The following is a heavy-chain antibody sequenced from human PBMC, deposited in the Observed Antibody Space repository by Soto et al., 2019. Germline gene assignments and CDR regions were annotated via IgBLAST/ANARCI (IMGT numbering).Heavy chain of an antibody. CDR1: GFTFSSYS. CDR3: ARARGYSYGYIDY. J-gene: IGHJ4*02. V-gene: IGHV3-48*02. CDR2: ISTSGSTI. D-gene: IGHD5-18*01. Sequence: GGSLRLSCAASGFTFSSYSMSWVRQAPGKGLEWVSYISTSGSTIYYADSVEGRFTISRDNAKNSLYLQMNSLRDEDTAVYYCARARGYSYGYIDYRGQGTLVTVSS.